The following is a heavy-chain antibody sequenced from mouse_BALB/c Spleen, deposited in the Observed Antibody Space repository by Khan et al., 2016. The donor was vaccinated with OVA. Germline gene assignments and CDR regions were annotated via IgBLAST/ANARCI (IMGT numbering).Heavy chain of an antibody. CDR3: ARGNYYGYYFDY. V-gene: IGHV3-2*02. Sequence: EVQLQESGPGLVKPSQSLSLTCTVTGYSITSGYAWNWIRQFPGNKLEWMGYISYSGGTSYNPSLKSRISITRDTSKNQFFPQLNSVTTEDTATYYCARGNYYGYYFDYGGQGTTLTVSS. J-gene: IGHJ2*01. CDR1: GYSITSGYA. CDR2: ISYSGGT. D-gene: IGHD1-1*01.